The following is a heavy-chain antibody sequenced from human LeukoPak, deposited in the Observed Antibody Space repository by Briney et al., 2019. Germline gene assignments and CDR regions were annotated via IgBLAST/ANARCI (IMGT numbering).Heavy chain of an antibody. CDR3: ARLGAYGAWAFDI. J-gene: IGHJ3*02. CDR1: GFTVNSNY. CDR2: IYSSGNT. Sequence: GGSLRVSCAASGFTVNSNYMTWVRQAPGKGLEWVSVIYSSGNTYYSDSVKGRFTISRDNSKNTVYLQMNNLRAEDTAVYYCARLGAYGAWAFDIWGQGTMVTVSS. V-gene: IGHV3-53*01. D-gene: IGHD4-17*01.